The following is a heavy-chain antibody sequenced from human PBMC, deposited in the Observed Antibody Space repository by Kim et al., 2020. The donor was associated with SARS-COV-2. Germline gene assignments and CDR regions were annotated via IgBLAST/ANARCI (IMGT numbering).Heavy chain of an antibody. V-gene: IGHV4-39*07. CDR3: ARDDLAFWGVIVD. D-gene: IGHD3-16*02. CDR1: GGSISSSSYY. CDR2: IYYSGST. J-gene: IGHJ4*02. Sequence: SETLSLTCTVSGGSISSSSYYWGWIRQPPGKGLEWIGSIYYSGSTYYNPSLKSRVTISVDTSKNQFSLKLSSVTAADTAVYYCARDDLAFWGVIVDWGQGTLVTVSS.